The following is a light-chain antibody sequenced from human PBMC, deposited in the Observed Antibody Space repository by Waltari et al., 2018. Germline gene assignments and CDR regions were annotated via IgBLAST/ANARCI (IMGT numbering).Light chain of an antibody. CDR3: SSYGGSNDVI. Sequence: QSALTQPPSASASLGQSVTISCPGTSRALGGYNFVSWYQHYPGNAPKLIIFEVTKRPSGVPDRFSGSKSGNTASLTVAGLQAEDEADYYCSSYGGSNDVIFGGGTKITVL. J-gene: IGLJ2*01. CDR1: SRALGGYNF. CDR2: EVT. V-gene: IGLV2-8*01.